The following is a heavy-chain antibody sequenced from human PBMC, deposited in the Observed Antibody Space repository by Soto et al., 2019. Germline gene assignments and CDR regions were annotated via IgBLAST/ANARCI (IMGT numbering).Heavy chain of an antibody. CDR3: ARNTITVTTNYFDY. Sequence: SETLSLTCTVSGGSISSYYWSWIRQPPGKGLEWIGYIYYSGSTNYNPSLKSRVTISVDTSKNQFSLKLSSVTAADTAVYYCARNTITVTTNYFDYWGQGTLVTVSS. D-gene: IGHD4-17*01. CDR1: GGSISSYY. J-gene: IGHJ4*02. CDR2: IYYSGST. V-gene: IGHV4-59*01.